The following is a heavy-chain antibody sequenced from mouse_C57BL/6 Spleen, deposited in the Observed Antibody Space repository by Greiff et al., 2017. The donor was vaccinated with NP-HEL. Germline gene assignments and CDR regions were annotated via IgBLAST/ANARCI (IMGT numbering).Heavy chain of an antibody. V-gene: IGHV1-53*01. D-gene: IGHD2-2*01. CDR1: GYTFTSYW. Sequence: VKLQQPGTELVKPGASVKLSCKASGYTFTSYWMHWVKQRPGQGLEWIGNINPSNGGTNYNEKFKSKATLTVDKSSSTAYMQLSSLTSEDSAVYYCARQGYPYYAMDYWGQGTSVTVSS. CDR3: ARQGYPYYAMDY. J-gene: IGHJ4*01. CDR2: INPSNGGT.